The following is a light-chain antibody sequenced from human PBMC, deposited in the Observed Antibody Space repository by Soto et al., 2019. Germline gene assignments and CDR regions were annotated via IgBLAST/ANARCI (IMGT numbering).Light chain of an antibody. CDR1: QSVLYSSNNKNY. Sequence: DIVMTQSPDSLPVSLGERATINCESSQSVLYSSNNKNYLAWYQQKPGQPPKLLIYWASTRESGVPDRFSGSGSGTDFTLTINSLQAEDGAVYYCQQDYSTPPSFGQGTKLEIK. CDR3: QQDYSTPPS. V-gene: IGKV4-1*01. CDR2: WAS. J-gene: IGKJ2*01.